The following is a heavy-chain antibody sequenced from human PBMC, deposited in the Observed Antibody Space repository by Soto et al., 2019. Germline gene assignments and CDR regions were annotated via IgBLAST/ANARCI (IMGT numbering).Heavy chain of an antibody. J-gene: IGHJ4*02. CDR1: GDTFTDYY. V-gene: IGHV1-46*01. D-gene: IGHD2-21*02. CDR3: ARGGPVVVVTAALVF. CDR2: VNPSGGHT. Sequence: QVQLMQSGAEVKKPGASVKVSCKASGDTFTDYYIHWVRQAPGQGLEWMGTVNPSGGHTTYAQHYLGRVKXSXXXSXXTLYMELTILTADDTDEYYCARGGPVVVVTAALVFWGQGTLVTVSS.